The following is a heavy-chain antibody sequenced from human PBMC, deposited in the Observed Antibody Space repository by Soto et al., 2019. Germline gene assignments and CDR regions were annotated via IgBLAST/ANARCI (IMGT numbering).Heavy chain of an antibody. Sequence: GGSLRLSCTASGFTFSNYAMSWVRQAPGKGLEWVSTFSSGGGGTYYADSVKGRFTISRDNSKNTLYLQMNSLRAEDTAVYYCAREVGGAPPYYYGMDVWGQGTTVTVSS. D-gene: IGHD2-15*01. V-gene: IGHV3-23*01. CDR2: FSSGGGGT. J-gene: IGHJ6*02. CDR1: GFTFSNYA. CDR3: AREVGGAPPYYYGMDV.